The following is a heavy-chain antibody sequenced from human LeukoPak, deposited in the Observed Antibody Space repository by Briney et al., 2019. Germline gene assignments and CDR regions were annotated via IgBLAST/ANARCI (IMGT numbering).Heavy chain of an antibody. J-gene: IGHJ4*02. D-gene: IGHD4-17*01. V-gene: IGHV4-34*01. Sequence: SETLSLTCAVYGGSFSGYYWSWIRQPPGKGLEWIGEINHSGSTNYNPSLKSRVTISVDTSKNQFSLKLSSVTAADTAVYYCARVRGYGDYFDYWGQGTLVTVPS. CDR2: INHSGST. CDR1: GGSFSGYY. CDR3: ARVRGYGDYFDY.